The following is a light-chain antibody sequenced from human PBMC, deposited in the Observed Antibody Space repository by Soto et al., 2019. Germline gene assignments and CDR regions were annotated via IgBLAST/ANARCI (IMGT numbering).Light chain of an antibody. CDR2: DVS. CDR3: SVYTRTSTYV. CDR1: IDDVTAYYR. V-gene: IGLV2-18*01. J-gene: IGLJ1*01. Sequence: HSVLTQPPSVSGSPGQSVTISCSGTIDDVTAYYRVSWYQQTPGTAPKLMIYDVSNRPSGVPDRFSGSRSGNTASLTISGLQAEDEGDYYCSVYTRTSTYVFGTGTKVTVL.